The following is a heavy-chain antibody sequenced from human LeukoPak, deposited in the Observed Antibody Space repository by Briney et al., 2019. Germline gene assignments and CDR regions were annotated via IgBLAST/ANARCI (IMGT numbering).Heavy chain of an antibody. D-gene: IGHD4-17*01. J-gene: IGHJ6*04. V-gene: IGHV1-18*04. CDR2: ISAYNGNT. CDR1: GYTLTSYG. Sequence: ASVTVSCKASGYTLTSYGISWVRQAPGQGLEWMGWISAYNGNTNYAQKLQGRVTMTTDTSTSTAYMELRSLRSDDTAVYYCASAERCYGMDVWGKGTTVTVSS. CDR3: ASAERCYGMDV.